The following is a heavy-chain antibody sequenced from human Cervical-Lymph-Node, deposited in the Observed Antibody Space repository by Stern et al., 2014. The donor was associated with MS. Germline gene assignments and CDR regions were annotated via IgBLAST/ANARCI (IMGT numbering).Heavy chain of an antibody. J-gene: IGHJ4*02. V-gene: IGHV3-21*02. D-gene: IGHD2-21*02. CDR1: GFTFSNYT. Sequence: EVQLVESGGGLVKPGGSLRLSCAASGFTFSNYTMNWVRQAPGKGLEWVSSISRDCSYIYYADSVKGRFTITRDNAKNSLYLQMNSLRAEDTAIYYCATEKGACSGDDCHVTFDSWGQGTLVTVSS. CDR3: ATEKGACSGDDCHVTFDS. CDR2: ISRDCSYI.